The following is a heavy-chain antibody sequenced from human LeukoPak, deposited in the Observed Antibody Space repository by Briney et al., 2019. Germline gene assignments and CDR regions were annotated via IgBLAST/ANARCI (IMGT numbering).Heavy chain of an antibody. CDR2: ISYDGSNK. J-gene: IGHJ4*02. CDR1: GFTFSSYA. CDR3: ARDMDSSGYSDY. Sequence: GGSLRLSCAASGFTFSSYAMHWVRQAPGKGLEWVAVISYDGSNKYYADSVKGRFTISRGNSKNTLYLQMNSLRAEDTAVYYCARDMDSSGYSDYWGQGTLVTVSS. D-gene: IGHD3-22*01. V-gene: IGHV3-30-3*01.